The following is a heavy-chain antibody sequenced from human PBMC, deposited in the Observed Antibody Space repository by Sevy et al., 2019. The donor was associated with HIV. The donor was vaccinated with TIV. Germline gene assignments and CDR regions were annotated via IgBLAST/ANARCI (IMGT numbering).Heavy chain of an antibody. V-gene: IGHV1-8*01. CDR2: MNPNNGNT. CDR3: TRGLSFTYAKRGDWLNWYFDV. J-gene: IGHJ2*01. Sequence: ASVKVSCQASGYTFDNYDINWVRQATGQGLEWMGWMNPNNGNTGYAEKFQGRVTMSRVSSIRTAYMELNGLTSEDTAVYYCTRGLSFTYAKRGDWLNWYFDVWGRGTLVTVSS. CDR1: GYTFDNYD. D-gene: IGHD2-21*02.